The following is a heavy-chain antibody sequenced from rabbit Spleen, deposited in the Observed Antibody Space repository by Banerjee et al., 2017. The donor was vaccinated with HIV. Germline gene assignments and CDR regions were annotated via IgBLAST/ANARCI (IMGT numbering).Heavy chain of an antibody. CDR3: ARDLAGAIGWNFYL. J-gene: IGHJ4*01. CDR2: INAATGKP. D-gene: IGHD4-1*01. CDR1: GVSFSYSSY. Sequence: QEQLEESGGDLVKPGASLTLTCTASGVSFSYSSYMCWVRQAPGKGLEWIACINAATGKPVYATWANGRFSISRTSSTTVTLQMTSLTAADTATYLCARDLAGAIGWNFYLWGPGTLVTVS. V-gene: IGHV1S45*01.